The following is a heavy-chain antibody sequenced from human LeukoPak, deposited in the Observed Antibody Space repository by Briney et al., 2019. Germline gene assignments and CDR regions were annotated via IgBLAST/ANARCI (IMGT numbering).Heavy chain of an antibody. CDR2: ISSSSSYI. V-gene: IGHV3-21*01. CDR3: AGYRYGSGLDNWYFTDV. D-gene: IGHD3-10*01. J-gene: IGHJ6*04. CDR1: GFTFSSYS. Sequence: GGSLRLSCAASGFTFSSYSMNWVRQAPGKGLEWVSSISSSSSYIYYADSVKGRFTISRDNAKNSLYLQMNSLRAEDTAVYYCAGYRYGSGLDNWYFTDVWGKGTTVTVSS.